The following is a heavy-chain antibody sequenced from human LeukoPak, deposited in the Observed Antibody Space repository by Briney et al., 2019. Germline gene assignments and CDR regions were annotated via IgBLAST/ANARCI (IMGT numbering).Heavy chain of an antibody. CDR1: GGSFSGYY. CDR3: ARRVGYYYYMDI. CDR2: INHSGST. V-gene: IGHV4-34*01. J-gene: IGHJ6*03. Sequence: SETLSLTCAVYGGSFSGYYWSWIRQPTGKGLEWIGEINHSGSTNYNPSLKSRVTISVDTSKNQFSLELSSVTAADTAVYYCARRVGYYYYMDIWGKGTTVTVSS.